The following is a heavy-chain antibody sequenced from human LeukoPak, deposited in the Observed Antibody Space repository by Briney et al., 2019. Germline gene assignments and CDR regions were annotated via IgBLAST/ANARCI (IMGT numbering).Heavy chain of an antibody. V-gene: IGHV3-30-3*01. CDR3: AREYYYDSSGYFPLDY. J-gene: IGHJ4*02. Sequence: GGSLRLSCAASGFTFSSYAMHWVRQAPGKGLEWGAVISYDGSNKYYADSVKGRFTISRDNSKNTLYLQMNSLRAEDTAVYYCAREYYYDSSGYFPLDYWGQGTLVTVSS. D-gene: IGHD3-22*01. CDR2: ISYDGSNK. CDR1: GFTFSSYA.